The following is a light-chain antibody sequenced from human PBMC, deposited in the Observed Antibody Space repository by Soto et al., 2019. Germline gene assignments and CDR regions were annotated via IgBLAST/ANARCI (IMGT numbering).Light chain of an antibody. J-gene: IGKJ1*01. Sequence: DMQMTQSPSSLSASVGDRVTITCRASQTISNSLNWYQQKPGKAPKLLIYAASRSQSGVPSRFSGSASGTDFTLTISSLQPDDFATYYCQQTYTTLWTFGQGTRV. CDR3: QQTYTTLWT. CDR2: AAS. V-gene: IGKV1-39*01. CDR1: QTISNS.